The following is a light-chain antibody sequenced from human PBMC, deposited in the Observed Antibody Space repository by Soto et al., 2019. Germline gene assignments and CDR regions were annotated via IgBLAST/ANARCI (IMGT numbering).Light chain of an antibody. CDR2: DNN. CDR1: SSNIGSNS. Sequence: QSALTQPPSVSAAPGQTVTISCSGSSSNIGSNSVSWYQHLPGTAPKVLIYDNNNRPSGIPDRFSGSRSGTSATLDITGLQAGDEAYYYCGAYDSSLSAVLFGGGTKLTVL. J-gene: IGLJ2*01. CDR3: GAYDSSLSAVL. V-gene: IGLV1-51*01.